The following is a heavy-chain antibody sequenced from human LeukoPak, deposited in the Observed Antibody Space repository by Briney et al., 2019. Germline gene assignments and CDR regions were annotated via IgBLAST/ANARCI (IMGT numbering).Heavy chain of an antibody. D-gene: IGHD3-10*01. V-gene: IGHV3-7*04. CDR3: ARRHHFGFLDS. CDR1: GVMFPSYW. Sequence: GGSLRLSCAVSGVMFPSYWMTWVPPAPGKGLEWVANKKRDGSEKSYVDSVKGRFTISRDNAKNSVYQQMNSLRAEDTAVYYCARRHHFGFLDSWGEGTLVTVSS. J-gene: IGHJ4*02. CDR2: KKRDGSEK.